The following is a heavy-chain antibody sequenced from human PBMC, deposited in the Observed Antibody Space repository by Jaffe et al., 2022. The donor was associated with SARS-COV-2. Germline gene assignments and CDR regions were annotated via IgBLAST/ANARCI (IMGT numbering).Heavy chain of an antibody. D-gene: IGHD2-2*02. Sequence: EVQLLESGGGLVQPGGSLRLSCAASGFTFSSYAMSWVRQAPGKGLEWVSAISGSGGSTYYADSVKGRFTISRDNSKNTLYLQMNSLRAEDTAVYYCAKDTVVPAAIRNYYYYYGMDVWGQGTTVTVSS. CDR1: GFTFSSYA. V-gene: IGHV3-23*01. CDR2: ISGSGGST. J-gene: IGHJ6*02. CDR3: AKDTVVPAAIRNYYYYYGMDV.